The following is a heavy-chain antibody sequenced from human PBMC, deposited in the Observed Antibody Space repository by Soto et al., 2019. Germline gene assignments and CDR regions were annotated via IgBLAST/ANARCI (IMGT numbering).Heavy chain of an antibody. D-gene: IGHD7-27*01. CDR1: GFIFNNYW. CDR2: IKRDGSDQ. V-gene: IGHV3-7*05. CDR3: ARDTWGYFDY. Sequence: EAQLVESGGGLVQPGGSLRLSCAASGFIFNNYWMSWVHQAPGKGLEWVANIKRDGSDQYYVDSVRGRFTISRDNAKNSLYLQMNSLRAEDTAVYYCARDTWGYFDYWGQGTLVTVSS. J-gene: IGHJ4*02.